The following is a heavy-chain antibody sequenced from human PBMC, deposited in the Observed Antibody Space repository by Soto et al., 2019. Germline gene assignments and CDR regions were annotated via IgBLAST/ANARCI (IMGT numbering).Heavy chain of an antibody. CDR2: IRAYNGNT. J-gene: IGHJ4*02. V-gene: IGHV1-18*01. CDR1: GYTFARYA. CDR3: TRDPPPPDY. Sequence: QVQLVQSGAEVKKPGASVKVSCKASGYTFARYALSWMRQAPGQSLEWMGWIRAYNGNTNYAQKLQGRVTMTTDTPTSTAYLELRSLISDDTTVYYCTRDPPPPDYGGQGTLVTLSS.